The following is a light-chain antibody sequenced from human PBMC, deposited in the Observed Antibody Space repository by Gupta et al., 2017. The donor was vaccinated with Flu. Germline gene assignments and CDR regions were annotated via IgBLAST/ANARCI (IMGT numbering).Light chain of an antibody. CDR1: QFVSTTF. V-gene: IGKV3-20*01. CDR3: QQYSTSPYT. CDR2: GAS. Sequence: PGASATLSCRTSQFVSTTFLAWYQQKPGQAPRLLIYGASSRAPGVPDRFSAGGSGTDFTLTISRLDPEDVAVYYCQQYSTSPYTFGQGTKLEIK. J-gene: IGKJ2*01.